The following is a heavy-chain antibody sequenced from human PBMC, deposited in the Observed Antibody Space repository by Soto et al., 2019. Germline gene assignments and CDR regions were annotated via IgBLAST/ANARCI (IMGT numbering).Heavy chain of an antibody. CDR2: IYHSGST. CDR3: ARGEDAFFYYGLDV. V-gene: IGHV4-4*01. CDR1: GGSISSSNW. J-gene: IGHJ6*02. Sequence: SETLSLTCAVSGGSISSSNWWSWVRQPPGKGLEWIGEIYHSGSTNYNPSLKSRVTISVDKSKNQFSLKLSSVTAADTAVYCCARGEDAFFYYGLDVWGQGITVTVSS.